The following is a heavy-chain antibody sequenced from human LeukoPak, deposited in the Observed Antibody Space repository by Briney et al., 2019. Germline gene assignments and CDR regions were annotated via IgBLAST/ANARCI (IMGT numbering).Heavy chain of an antibody. CDR3: GRGQRPYQIVVVVAAPRYWFDP. J-gene: IGHJ5*02. V-gene: IGHV1-8*03. D-gene: IGHD2-15*01. Sequence: ASVKVSCKASGYTFTSYDINWVRQATGQGLEWMGWMNPNSGNTGYAQKFQGRVTITRNTSISTAYRELSSLRAEDRAVYYCGRGQRPYQIVVVVAAPRYWFDPWGQGTLVTVSS. CDR2: MNPNSGNT. CDR1: GYTFTSYD.